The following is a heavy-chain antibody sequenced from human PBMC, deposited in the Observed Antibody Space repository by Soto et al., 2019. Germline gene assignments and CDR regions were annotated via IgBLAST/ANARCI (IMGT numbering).Heavy chain of an antibody. V-gene: IGHV1-18*01. D-gene: IGHD1-20*01. CDR2: ISAYTDDP. CDR1: GNAFTNVG. J-gene: IGHJ5*02. CDR3: ARVITGAEPWFDP. Sequence: ASVKVSCKASGNAFTNVGVTSVRQAPGQGLEWMGWISAYTDDPNYAQKFQGRVTMTIDTSTSTAYLDLRSLTSDDTAVYYCARVITGAEPWFDPWGQGTLVTVSS.